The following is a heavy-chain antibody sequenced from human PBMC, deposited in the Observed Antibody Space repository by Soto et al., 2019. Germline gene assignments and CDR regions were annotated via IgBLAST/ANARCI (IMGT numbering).Heavy chain of an antibody. Sequence: WGSLLLSCVASVFTFSSYAMNWVRQAPGKGLDWVPVISGNGRNIYYADAVNGRFTISIDNSKSTLFLQMNSLRVEDTAIYYCAKDEGHFGDSSTRLPPFDSWGQGTMVTVSS. CDR2: ISGNGRNI. CDR3: AKDEGHFGDSSTRLPPFDS. CDR1: VFTFSSYA. J-gene: IGHJ4*02. D-gene: IGHD6-13*01. V-gene: IGHV3-23*01.